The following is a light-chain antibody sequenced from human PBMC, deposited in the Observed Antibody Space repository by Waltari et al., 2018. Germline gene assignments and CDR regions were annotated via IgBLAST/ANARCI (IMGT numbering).Light chain of an antibody. Sequence: DIQMNQSHPPLTASVGTSSHITCRASQNINTWLAWHQQKPGKAPKLLIYMASSLESGVPSRFSGSGSGTEYTLTISSLQPDDFATYYCLQYNGEPRTFGQGTKVEVK. J-gene: IGKJ1*01. CDR3: LQYNGEPRT. CDR1: QNINTW. V-gene: IGKV1-5*03. CDR2: MAS.